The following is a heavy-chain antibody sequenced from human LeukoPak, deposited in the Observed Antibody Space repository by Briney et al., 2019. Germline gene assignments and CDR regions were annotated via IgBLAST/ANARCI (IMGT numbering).Heavy chain of an antibody. V-gene: IGHV3-74*03. CDR1: GFTFSSYW. J-gene: IGHJ4*02. CDR2: IINDERTT. Sequence: GGSLRLSCAASGFTFSSYWMHWVRQDPEKGLMWVARIINDERTTTYADSVRGRFTISRDNAKNTLYLQMNSLGAEDTAVYYCSAGPNFDYWGQGTLVTVSS. D-gene: IGHD6-13*01. CDR3: SAGPNFDY.